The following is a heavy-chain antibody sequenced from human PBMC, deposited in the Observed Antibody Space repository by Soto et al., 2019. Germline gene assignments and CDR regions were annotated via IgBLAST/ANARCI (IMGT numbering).Heavy chain of an antibody. Sequence: QVQLQESGPGLLKPSGTLSLICAVSGGSISSSNCWSWVRQPPGKGLEWIGEIYHSGSTNFNPSLKSRVTISVDKSKNQFSLKLNSVTAADTAVYYCARVSGSYYYGMDVWGQGTTVTVS. CDR3: ARVSGSYYYGMDV. V-gene: IGHV4-4*02. CDR1: GGSISSSNC. J-gene: IGHJ6*02. CDR2: IYHSGST.